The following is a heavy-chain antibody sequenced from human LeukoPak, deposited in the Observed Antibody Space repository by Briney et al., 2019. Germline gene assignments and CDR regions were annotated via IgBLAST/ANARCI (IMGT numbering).Heavy chain of an antibody. J-gene: IGHJ3*02. CDR2: IYTSGST. Sequence: SETLSLTCTVSGGSFSSYYWSWIRQPPGKGLEWIGYIYTSGSTNYNPSLKSRVTISVDTSKNQFSLKLSSVTAADTAVYYCASTYCSSTSCQTGAFDIWGQGTMVTVSS. CDR3: ASTYCSSTSCQTGAFDI. D-gene: IGHD2-2*01. V-gene: IGHV4-4*09. CDR1: GGSFSSYY.